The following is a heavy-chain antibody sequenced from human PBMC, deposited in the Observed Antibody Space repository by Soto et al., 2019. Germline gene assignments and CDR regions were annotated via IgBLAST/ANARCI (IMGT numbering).Heavy chain of an antibody. CDR2: ISYDGSNK. Sequence: GGSLRLSCAASGFTFSSYGMHWVRQAPGKGLEWVAVISYDGSNKYYADSVKGRFTISRDNSKNTLYLQMNSLRAEDTAVYYCAKDRTTVTTFDYWGQGTLVTVSS. D-gene: IGHD4-4*01. CDR1: GFTFSSYG. V-gene: IGHV3-30*18. CDR3: AKDRTTVTTFDY. J-gene: IGHJ4*02.